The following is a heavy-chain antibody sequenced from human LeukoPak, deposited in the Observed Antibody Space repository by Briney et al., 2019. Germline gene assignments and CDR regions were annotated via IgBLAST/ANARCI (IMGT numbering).Heavy chain of an antibody. V-gene: IGHV1-46*01. Sequence: ASVKVSCKTSGYTFTRYYMHWVRQAPGQGLEWMGIINPSGGSTTYAQKFQGRVTMTRDLSTSTVYMEVSSLRSEDTAVYYCARAWEAVGGNYRVIDYWGQGTLVTVSS. J-gene: IGHJ4*02. CDR1: GYTFTRYY. D-gene: IGHD4-11*01. CDR2: INPSGGST. CDR3: ARAWEAVGGNYRVIDY.